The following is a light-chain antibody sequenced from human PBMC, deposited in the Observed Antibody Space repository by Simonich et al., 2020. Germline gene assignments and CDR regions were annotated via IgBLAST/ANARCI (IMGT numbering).Light chain of an antibody. V-gene: IGLV6-57*01. Sequence: NFMLTHPHSVSESPGKTVTISCTRSSGSIALNYVPLYQQRPGSSPTTVIYEDNQRPSGVPDRFSGSIDSSSNSASLTISGLKTEDEADYYCQSYDSSNWVFGGGTKLTVL. CDR3: QSYDSSNWV. J-gene: IGLJ3*02. CDR1: SGSIALNY. CDR2: EDN.